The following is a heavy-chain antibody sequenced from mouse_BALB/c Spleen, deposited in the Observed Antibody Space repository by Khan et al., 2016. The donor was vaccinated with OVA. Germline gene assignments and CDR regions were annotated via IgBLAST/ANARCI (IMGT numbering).Heavy chain of an antibody. J-gene: IGHJ4*01. D-gene: IGHD1-1*01. V-gene: IGHV2-3*01. CDR3: AKFTPDYYSMDY. CDR1: GFSLSSYG. Sequence: QVQLKESGPGLVAPSESLSITCTVSGFSLSSYGVNWVRQPPGKGLEWLGVIWGDGSTNSRSGLKSRLTINKDNSKSQVFLKLNSLQTYDTATYYCAKFTPDYYSMDYWGQGTSVTVSS. CDR2: IWGDGST.